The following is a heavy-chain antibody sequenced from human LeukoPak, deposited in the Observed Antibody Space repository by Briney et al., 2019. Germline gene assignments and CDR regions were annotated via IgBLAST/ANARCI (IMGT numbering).Heavy chain of an antibody. CDR2: ISGSGGST. V-gene: IGHV3-23*01. Sequence: SGGSLRLSCAASGFTFSSYAMSWVRQAPGMGLEWVSAISGSGGSTYYADSVKGRFTISRDNSKSTLYLQMNSLRAEDTAVYYCAKSGGSRSFPTVTRAFDYWGQGTLVTVSS. CDR3: AKSGGSRSFPTVTRAFDY. CDR1: GFTFSSYA. D-gene: IGHD4-17*01. J-gene: IGHJ4*02.